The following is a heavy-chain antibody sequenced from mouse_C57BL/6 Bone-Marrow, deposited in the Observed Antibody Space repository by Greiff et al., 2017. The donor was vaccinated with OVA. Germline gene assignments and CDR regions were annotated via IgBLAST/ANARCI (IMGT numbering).Heavy chain of an antibody. CDR2: ISSGGDYI. Sequence: EVQGVESGEGLVKPGGSLKLSCAASGFTFSSYAMSWVRQTPEKRLEWVAYISSGGDYIYYADTVKGRFTISSDNARNTLYLQMSSLKSEDTAMYYCTRGRIYYDDDDGDVSYAMDYWGQGTSVTVSS. V-gene: IGHV5-9-1*02. J-gene: IGHJ4*01. CDR3: TRGRIYYDDDDGDVSYAMDY. D-gene: IGHD2-4*01. CDR1: GFTFSSYA.